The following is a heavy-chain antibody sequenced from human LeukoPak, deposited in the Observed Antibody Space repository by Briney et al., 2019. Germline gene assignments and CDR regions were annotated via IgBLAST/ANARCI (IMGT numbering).Heavy chain of an antibody. V-gene: IGHV4-34*01. CDR1: GGSFSGYY. CDR2: INHSGST. D-gene: IGHD2-8*01. J-gene: IGHJ4*02. Sequence: SETLSLTCAAYGGSFSGYYWSWIRQPPGKGLEWIGEINHSGSTNYNPSLKSRVTISVDTSKNQFSLKLSSVTAADTAVYYWARSPVDCTNGVCYHDYWGQGTLVTVSS. CDR3: ARSPVDCTNGVCYHDY.